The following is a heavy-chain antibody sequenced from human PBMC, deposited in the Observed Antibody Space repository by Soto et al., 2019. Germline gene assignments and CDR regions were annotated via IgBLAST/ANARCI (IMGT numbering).Heavy chain of an antibody. CDR3: ARISTFEGMDV. D-gene: IGHD3-3*01. J-gene: IGHJ6*02. CDR2: TRNKANSYTT. V-gene: IGHV3-72*01. CDR1: GFTFSDHY. Sequence: LRLSCAASGFTFSDHYMDWVRQAPGKGLEWLGRTRNKANSYTTEYAASVKGRFIISRDDSRNSLYLQMNSLKTEDTAVYYCARISTFEGMDVWGQGTTVTVSS.